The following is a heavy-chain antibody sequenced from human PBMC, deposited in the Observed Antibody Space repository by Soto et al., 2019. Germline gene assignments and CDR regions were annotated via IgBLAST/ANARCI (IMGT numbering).Heavy chain of an antibody. CDR1: GGSFNNFF. V-gene: IGHV4-34*01. CDR2: INHTGST. D-gene: IGHD6-13*01. Sequence: SETLSLTCAVYGGSFNNFFWSWIRQSPGKGLEWIGEINHTGSTNYNPSLKSRVTISVDTSKNQFSLRLSSATAADTAVYYCASQVGVPSNWVGVAWGQGTLVTVSS. CDR3: ASQVGVPSNWVGVA. J-gene: IGHJ5*02.